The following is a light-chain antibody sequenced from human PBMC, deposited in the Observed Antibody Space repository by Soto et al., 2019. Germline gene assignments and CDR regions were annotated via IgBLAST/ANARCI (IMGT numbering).Light chain of an antibody. CDR3: QTWGTGIRV. CDR2: LNSDGSH. J-gene: IGLJ2*01. Sequence: QPVLTQSPSASASRGASVKLTCTLSSGHSSYAIAWHQQQPEKGPRYLMKLNSDGSHSKGDGIPDRFSGSSSGAERYLTISSLQSEDEADYYCQTWGTGIRVFGGGTKLTVL. CDR1: SGHSSYA. V-gene: IGLV4-69*01.